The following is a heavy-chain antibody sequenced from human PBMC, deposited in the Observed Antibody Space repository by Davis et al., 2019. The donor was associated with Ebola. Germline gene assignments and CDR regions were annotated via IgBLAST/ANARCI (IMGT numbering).Heavy chain of an antibody. CDR2: ISYDGSNK. Sequence: GESLKISCAASGFTFSSYGMHWVRQAPGKGLEWVAVISYDGSNKYYADSVKGRFTISRDNSKNTLYLQMSSLRADDTAVYYCAKESTSCGGDCYSLSDYWGQGTLVTVSS. J-gene: IGHJ4*02. V-gene: IGHV3-30*18. CDR3: AKESTSCGGDCYSLSDY. D-gene: IGHD2-21*02. CDR1: GFTFSSYG.